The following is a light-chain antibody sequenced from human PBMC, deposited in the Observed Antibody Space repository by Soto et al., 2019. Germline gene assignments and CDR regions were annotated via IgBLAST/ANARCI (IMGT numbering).Light chain of an antibody. CDR3: QQYDNLLLT. CDR2: DAS. Sequence: DIQMTQSPSSLSASVGDRVTITCRASQSISSYLNWYQQKPGKAPKLLIYDASNLETGVPSRFSGSGSGTDFIFIISSLQPEDIATYYCQQYDNLLLTFGGGTKVDI. J-gene: IGKJ4*01. CDR1: QSISSY. V-gene: IGKV1-33*01.